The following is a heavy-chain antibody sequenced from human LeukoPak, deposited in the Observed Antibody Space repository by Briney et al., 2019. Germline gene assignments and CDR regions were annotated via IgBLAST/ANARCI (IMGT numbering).Heavy chain of an antibody. CDR2: IWYDGSNQ. CDR1: GFTLRTYG. Sequence: GRSLRLSCAANGFTLRTYGMHWVRQAPGKGVERVGGIWYDGSNQYYPPAVKGRFTISRDNAQNSVFLQMNSLRAEDTAVYYCARTPTVRGATRGYLDQWGQGTLVTVSS. D-gene: IGHD3-10*01. V-gene: IGHV3-33*01. CDR3: ARTPTVRGATRGYLDQ. J-gene: IGHJ4*02.